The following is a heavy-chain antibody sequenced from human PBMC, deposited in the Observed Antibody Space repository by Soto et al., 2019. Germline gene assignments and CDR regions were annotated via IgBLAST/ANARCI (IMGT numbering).Heavy chain of an antibody. V-gene: IGHV4-59*01. CDR1: GGSISSYY. D-gene: IGHD6-6*01. CDR2: IYYSGST. J-gene: IGHJ4*02. CDR3: AGDLSEYSGGGGFDY. Sequence: PSETLSLTCTVSGGSISSYYWSWIRQPPGKRLEWVGYIYYSGSTNYNPSLKSRVTISVDTSKNQFSLKLSSETAADTAVYYCAGDLSEYSGGGGFDYWGRGTLVTVSS.